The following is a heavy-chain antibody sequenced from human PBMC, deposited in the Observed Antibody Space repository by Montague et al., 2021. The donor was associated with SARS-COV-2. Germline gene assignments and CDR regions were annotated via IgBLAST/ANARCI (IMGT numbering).Heavy chain of an antibody. J-gene: IGHJ3*02. CDR3: ARRGLGYCSSGSCPNAFDI. Sequence: SETLSLTCTVSGGSISSYYWSWIRQPPGKGLEWIGYIYYSGSTNYNPSLKSRVTISVDTSKNQFSLKLSSVTAADTAVYYCARRGLGYCSSGSCPNAFDIWGQGTMVTVSS. V-gene: IGHV4-59*01. D-gene: IGHD2-15*01. CDR2: IYYSGST. CDR1: GGSISSYY.